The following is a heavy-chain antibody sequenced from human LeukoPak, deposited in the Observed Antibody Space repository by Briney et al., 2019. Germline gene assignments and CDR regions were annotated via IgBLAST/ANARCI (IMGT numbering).Heavy chain of an antibody. CDR2: IKWNGGGT. D-gene: IGHD3-16*01. Sequence: GGSLRLSCAASGFKFDDYEMSWVRQAPGKGLEWVSSIKWNGGGTGYADSVRGRFTISRDNVKNSLYLQMNSLRAEDTAVYYCARDWGVWGKGTTVTISS. CDR3: ARDWGV. V-gene: IGHV3-20*04. CDR1: GFKFDDYE. J-gene: IGHJ6*04.